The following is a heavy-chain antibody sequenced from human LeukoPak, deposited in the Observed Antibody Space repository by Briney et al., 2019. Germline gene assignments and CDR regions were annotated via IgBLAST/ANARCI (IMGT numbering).Heavy chain of an antibody. CDR3: ARAFCVGDCFVLHIYFDS. Sequence: PSETLSLTCTVSGGSISSSSYYWGWIRQPPGKGLEWIGSIYQRATVHYNPSLKNRVTISLDTSKNQFSLNLRSMKASDTAVYYCARAFCVGDCFVLHIYFDSWGLGTLVTVSS. CDR2: IYQRATV. CDR1: GGSISSSSYY. V-gene: IGHV4-39*07. D-gene: IGHD2-21*02. J-gene: IGHJ4*02.